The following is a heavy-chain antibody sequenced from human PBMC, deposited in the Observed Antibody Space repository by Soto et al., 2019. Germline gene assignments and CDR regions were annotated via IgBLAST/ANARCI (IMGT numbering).Heavy chain of an antibody. J-gene: IGHJ4*02. V-gene: IGHV1-18*01. CDR3: ARDQVFEVSRGNLLGY. Sequence: QVQLVQSGGEVRKPGASVTVSCKASGYIFTSYGINWVRQAPGQGLEWMGWISTHNGDRKYAPKLQGRVTMTTDTTTSTAYMEVRRLRSDDTAVHYCARDQVFEVSRGNLLGYWGQGTLVSVSS. CDR2: ISTHNGDR. CDR1: GYIFTSYG. D-gene: IGHD2-2*01.